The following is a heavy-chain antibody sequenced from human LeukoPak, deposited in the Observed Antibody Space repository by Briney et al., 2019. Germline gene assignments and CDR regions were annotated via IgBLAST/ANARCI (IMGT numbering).Heavy chain of an antibody. CDR3: ARGGTERAYYYYYMDV. CDR2: MNPNSGGT. CDR1: GYTFTGYY. Sequence: ASVKVSCKASGYTFTGYYMHWVRQAPGQGLEWMGWMNPNSGGTNYAQKFQGRVTMTRDTSISTAYMELSRLRSDDTAVYYCARGGTERAYYYYYMDVWGKGTTVTVSS. J-gene: IGHJ6*03. V-gene: IGHV1-2*02. D-gene: IGHD1-1*01.